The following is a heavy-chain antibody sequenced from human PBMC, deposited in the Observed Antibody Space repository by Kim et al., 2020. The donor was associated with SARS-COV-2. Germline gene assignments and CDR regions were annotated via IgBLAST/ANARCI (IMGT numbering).Heavy chain of an antibody. Sequence: GSTNYNPSLKSRVTISVDTSKNQFSLKLSSVTAADTAVYYCARGGGRGYFDYWGQGTLVTVSS. J-gene: IGHJ4*02. CDR3: ARGGGRGYFDY. CDR2: GST. V-gene: IGHV4-34*01. D-gene: IGHD3-16*01.